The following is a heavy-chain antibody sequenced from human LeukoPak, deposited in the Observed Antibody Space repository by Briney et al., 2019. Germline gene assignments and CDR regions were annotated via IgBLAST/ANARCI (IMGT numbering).Heavy chain of an antibody. D-gene: IGHD6-19*01. V-gene: IGHV3-48*03. CDR1: GFTFSYYE. J-gene: IGHJ4*02. Sequence: GGSLRLSCAASGFTFSYYEMIWVRQAPGKGLEWVSYITGGSTTKNYADSVKGRFTISRDNAKNSLYLQMNSLRAEDTAIYYCARGGDIAVATAPYYFDYWGQGILVTVSS. CDR3: ARGGDIAVATAPYYFDY. CDR2: ITGGSTTK.